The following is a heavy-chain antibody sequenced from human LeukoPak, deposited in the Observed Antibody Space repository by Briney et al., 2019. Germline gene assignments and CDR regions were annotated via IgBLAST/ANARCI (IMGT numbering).Heavy chain of an antibody. D-gene: IGHD3-22*01. V-gene: IGHV3-23*01. CDR1: GLTFSSYA. CDR2: TSGSGGST. Sequence: GGSLTLSCSASGLTFSSYAMIWVPQAPGKGLEGVSATSGSGGSTYYADSVTGRFTISRDNSKNTLYLQMNSLRAEDTAVYYCAKDRYSDNTGHHYENEYWGQGTLVTVSS. CDR3: AKDRYSDNTGHHYENEY. J-gene: IGHJ4*02.